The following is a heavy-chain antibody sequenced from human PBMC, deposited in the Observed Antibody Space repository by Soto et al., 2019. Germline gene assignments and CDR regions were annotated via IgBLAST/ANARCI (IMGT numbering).Heavy chain of an antibody. CDR1: GGSITSGTYY. Sequence: PSETLCLTCTVSGGSITSGTYYWGWIRQPPGKGLEWIGSIYYSGSTYYNPSLKSRATISVDTSKNQFSLKLTSVTAADTAVYYCARHANRNYYDAFDIWGQGTMVTVSS. CDR2: IYYSGST. D-gene: IGHD3-10*01. V-gene: IGHV4-39*01. CDR3: ARHANRNYYDAFDI. J-gene: IGHJ3*02.